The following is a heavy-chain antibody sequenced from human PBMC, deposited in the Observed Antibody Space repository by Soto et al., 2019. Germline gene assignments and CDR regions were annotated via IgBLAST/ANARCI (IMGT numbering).Heavy chain of an antibody. V-gene: IGHV1-18*01. Sequence: ASVKVSCKASGGTFSSYAISWVRQAPGQGLEWMGGIIPIFGNTYYAQKVQGRVTMTTDTSTNTAYMELRSLRSDDTAVYFCARDPRPTGTYYHLDYWGQGTLVTVS. D-gene: IGHD1-26*01. CDR2: IIPIFGNT. CDR1: GGTFSSYA. CDR3: ARDPRPTGTYYHLDY. J-gene: IGHJ4*02.